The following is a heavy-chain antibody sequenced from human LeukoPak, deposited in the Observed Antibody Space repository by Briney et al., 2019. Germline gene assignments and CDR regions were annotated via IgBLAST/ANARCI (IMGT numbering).Heavy chain of an antibody. CDR1: GFTFSSYA. CDR3: ACRYCSGGSCYGYYFDY. D-gene: IGHD2-15*01. Sequence: GGSLRLSCAASGFTFSSYAMHWVRHAPGKGLEWVAVISYDGSNKYYADSVKGRFTISRDNSKTTLYLQMNSLRAKATAVYYCACRYCSGGSCYGYYFDYWGQGTLVTVSS. CDR2: ISYDGSNK. J-gene: IGHJ4*02. V-gene: IGHV3-30-3*01.